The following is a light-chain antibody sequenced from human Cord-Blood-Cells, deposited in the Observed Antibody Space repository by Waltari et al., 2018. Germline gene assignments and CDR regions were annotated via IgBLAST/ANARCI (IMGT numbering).Light chain of an antibody. CDR1: QSISSY. J-gene: IGKJ4*01. CDR3: QQSYSTRLT. Sequence: DIQMTQSPSSLSASVGDRVTITCPASQSISSYLNWYQQKPGKAPKLLIYAASSLQSGVPSRFSGSGSGTDFTLTISSLQPEDFATYYCQQSYSTRLTFGGGTKVEIK. CDR2: AAS. V-gene: IGKV1-39*01.